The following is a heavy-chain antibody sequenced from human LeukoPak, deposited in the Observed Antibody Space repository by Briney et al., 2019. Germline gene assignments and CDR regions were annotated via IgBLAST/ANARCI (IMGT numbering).Heavy chain of an antibody. CDR1: GFTFSNYW. V-gene: IGHV3-74*01. D-gene: IGHD6-6*01. Sequence: PGGSLRLSCVASGFTFSNYWMHWVRHPPGKGLVWVSRIYVDGRTTNYADSVKGRFTISRDDSKNTLLLQMNSLRAEDTAVYYCARDHPYSSSSLPDYWGQGTQVTVSP. J-gene: IGHJ4*02. CDR3: ARDHPYSSSSLPDY. CDR2: IYVDGRTT.